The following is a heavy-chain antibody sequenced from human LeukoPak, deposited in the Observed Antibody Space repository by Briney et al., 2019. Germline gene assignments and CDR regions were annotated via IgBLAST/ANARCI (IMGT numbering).Heavy chain of an antibody. CDR3: AREGQWLVRYFDL. Sequence: GGSLRLSCAASGFTFNNHWMSWVRQAPGKGLEWVDNIKQDGNEKNYVDSVKGRFTISRDNDKNSLFLQMNSLRVEDTAVYYCAREGQWLVRYFDLWGRGTLVTVSS. D-gene: IGHD6-19*01. J-gene: IGHJ2*01. CDR1: GFTFNNHW. CDR2: IKQDGNEK. V-gene: IGHV3-7*01.